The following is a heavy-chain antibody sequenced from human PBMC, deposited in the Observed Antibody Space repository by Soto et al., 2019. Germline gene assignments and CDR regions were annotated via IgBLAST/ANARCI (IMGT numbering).Heavy chain of an antibody. V-gene: IGHV3-23*01. Sequence: LRLSCSASGFTFSSYAMSWVRQAPGKGLEWVSAISGSGGSTYYADSVKGRFTVSRDNSKNTLYLQMNSLRAEDTAVYYCANSGWSQYYFEYWGKGSLVTVSS. CDR3: ANSGWSQYYFEY. CDR2: ISGSGGST. D-gene: IGHD6-19*01. CDR1: GFTFSSYA. J-gene: IGHJ4*02.